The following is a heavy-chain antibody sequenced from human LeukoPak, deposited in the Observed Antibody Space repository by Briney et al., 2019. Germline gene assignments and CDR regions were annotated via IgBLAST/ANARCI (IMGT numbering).Heavy chain of an antibody. CDR2: ISSSSTTI. V-gene: IGHV3-48*01. D-gene: IGHD3-9*01. J-gene: IGHJ3*02. Sequence: GGSLRLSCAASGFTFSTYAMSWVRQAPGKGLEWVSYISSSSTTIYYADSVKGRFTISRDNSKNTLYLQMNTLRAEDTAVYYCARDSDILASDAFDIWGQGTMVTVSS. CDR3: ARDSDILASDAFDI. CDR1: GFTFSTYA.